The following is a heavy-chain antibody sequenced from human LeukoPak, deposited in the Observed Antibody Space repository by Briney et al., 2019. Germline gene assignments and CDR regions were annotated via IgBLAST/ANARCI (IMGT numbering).Heavy chain of an antibody. Sequence: TGGSLRLSCAASGFTFSSYGMSWVRQAPGKGLEWVSAISGSGGSTYYADSVKGRFTISRDNSKNTLYLQMNSLRAEDTAVYYCAKYQAPITMVRGVIIMPGDYYYYMDVWGKGTTVTISS. CDR1: GFTFSSYG. V-gene: IGHV3-23*01. CDR3: AKYQAPITMVRGVIIMPGDYYYYMDV. D-gene: IGHD3-10*01. J-gene: IGHJ6*03. CDR2: ISGSGGST.